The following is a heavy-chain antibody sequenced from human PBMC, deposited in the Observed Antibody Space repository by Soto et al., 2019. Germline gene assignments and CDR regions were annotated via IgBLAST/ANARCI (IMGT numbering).Heavy chain of an antibody. D-gene: IGHD3-22*01. CDR1: GFTFSSYA. CDR2: ISGSGGST. V-gene: IGHV3-23*01. CDR3: AKVKNYYDSSGYYPDAFDI. Sequence: GGSLRLSCAASGFTFSSYAMSWVRQAPGKGLDWVSSISGSGGSTYYADSVKGRFTISRDNSKNTLYLQMNSLRAEDTAVYYCAKVKNYYDSSGYYPDAFDIWAQGTMVTVSS. J-gene: IGHJ3*02.